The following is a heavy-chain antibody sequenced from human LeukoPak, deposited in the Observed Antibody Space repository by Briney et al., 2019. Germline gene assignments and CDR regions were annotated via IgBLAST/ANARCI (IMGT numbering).Heavy chain of an antibody. V-gene: IGHV3-7*01. CDR1: GFSFSRYW. Sequence: QPRRCLRLSCAASGFSFSRYWMNWVRQAPGKGLEWVANIKGAGNEKNYVDSAKGRFSISRDNARNSLYLQMDSLRAEDTAVYYCAKEGAYPIITYDSWGQGALVSVSS. CDR3: AKEGAYPIITYDS. D-gene: IGHD3-10*01. J-gene: IGHJ5*01. CDR2: IKGAGNEK.